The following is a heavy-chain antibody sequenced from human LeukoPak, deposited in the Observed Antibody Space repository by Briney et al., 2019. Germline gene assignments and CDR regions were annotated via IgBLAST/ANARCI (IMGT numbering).Heavy chain of an antibody. J-gene: IGHJ5*02. V-gene: IGHV3-30-3*01. CDR1: GFTFSSYA. D-gene: IGHD1-26*01. Sequence: GGSLRLSCAASGFTFSSYAMHWVRQAPGKGLEWVAVISYDGSNKYYADSVKGRFTISRDNSKNTLYLQMNSLRAEDTALYYCARDQGGATSFDWFDPWGQGTLVTVSS. CDR3: ARDQGGATSFDWFDP. CDR2: ISYDGSNK.